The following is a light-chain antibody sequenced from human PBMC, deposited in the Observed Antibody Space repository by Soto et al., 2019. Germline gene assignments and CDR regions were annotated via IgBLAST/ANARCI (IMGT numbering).Light chain of an antibody. Sequence: DIQMTQSPSSVSASVGDRVTITCRASQDVGKWLAWYQQKPGKAPTLLIHGASSLQSGVPSRYSGSGSGTDFTLTISRLEPEDFAVYYCQQYGSSPQTFGQGTKVDIK. CDR2: GAS. J-gene: IGKJ1*01. V-gene: IGKV1-12*01. CDR1: QDVGKW. CDR3: QQYGSSPQT.